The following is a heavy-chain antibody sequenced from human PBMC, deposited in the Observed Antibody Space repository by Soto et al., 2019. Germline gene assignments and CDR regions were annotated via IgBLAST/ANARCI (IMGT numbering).Heavy chain of an antibody. V-gene: IGHV4-4*02. J-gene: IGHJ6*03. CDR2: IYHSGST. CDR1: SGSISSSHW. CDR3: ARAGSSSRPKSNYYYYYMDV. D-gene: IGHD6-6*01. Sequence: QVQLQESGPGLVKPSGTLSLTCAVSSGSISSSHWWSWVRQPPGKGLEWIGAIYHSGSTNYDPSPKRRVTISVDKSKNQFSLKLSSVTAADTAVYYCARAGSSSRPKSNYYYYYMDVWGKGTTVTVSS.